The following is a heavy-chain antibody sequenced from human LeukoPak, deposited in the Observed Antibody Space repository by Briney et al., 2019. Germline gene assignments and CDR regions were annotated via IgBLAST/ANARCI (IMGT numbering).Heavy chain of an antibody. V-gene: IGHV4-38-2*02. D-gene: IGHD6-13*01. CDR1: GYSISSGYY. CDR2: IYHSGST. Sequence: SETLSLTCTVSGYSISSGYYWGWIRQPPGKGLEWIGSIYHSGSTYYNPSLKSRVTISVDTSKNLFSLNLSSVTAADTAVYYCARHIDSSSWYLKRGGTFDYWGQGTLVTVSS. CDR3: ARHIDSSSWYLKRGGTFDY. J-gene: IGHJ4*02.